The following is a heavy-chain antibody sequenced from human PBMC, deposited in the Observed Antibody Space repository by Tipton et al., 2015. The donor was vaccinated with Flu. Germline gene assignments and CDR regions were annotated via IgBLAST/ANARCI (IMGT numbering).Heavy chain of an antibody. V-gene: IGHV4-38-2*01. J-gene: IGHJ4*02. CDR2: ISHSGSS. Sequence: TLSLTCAVSGYSISTGYYWGWIRQPPGKGLEWIGTISHSGSSYYKPSLKSRLTISLDTFQNHFSLKLNSVTAADTAVYYCLRSTYYYGSGSSVYWGQGTLVTVSS. CDR1: GYSISTGYY. CDR3: LRSTYYYGSGSSVY. D-gene: IGHD3-10*01.